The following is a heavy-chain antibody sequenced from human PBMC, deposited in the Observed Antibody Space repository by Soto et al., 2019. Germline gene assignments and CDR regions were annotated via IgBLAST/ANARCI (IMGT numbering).Heavy chain of an antibody. CDR3: ARDSPSSGWYDRGDAFDI. CDR2: IYYSGST. Sequence: SETLSLTCTVSGGSINSYYWSWIRQPPGKGLEWIGYIYYSGSTNYNPSLKSRVTISVDTSKNQFSLKLSSVTAADTAVYYCARDSPSSGWYDRGDAFDIWGQGTMVTVSS. J-gene: IGHJ3*02. D-gene: IGHD6-19*01. CDR1: GGSINSYY. V-gene: IGHV4-59*01.